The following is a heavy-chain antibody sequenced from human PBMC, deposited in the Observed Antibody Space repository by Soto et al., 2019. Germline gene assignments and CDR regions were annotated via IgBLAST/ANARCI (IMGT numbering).Heavy chain of an antibody. CDR3: ARHEPVMVRGVIATAIDY. CDR2: IYYSGST. J-gene: IGHJ4*02. CDR1: GGSISSSSYY. Sequence: LLQLRKTLSLTCTVSGGSISSSSYYWGWIRQPPGKGLEWIGSIYYSGSTYYNPSLKSRVTISVDTSKNQFSLKLSSVTAADTAVYYCARHEPVMVRGVIATAIDYWGQGTLVTVSS. V-gene: IGHV4-39*01. D-gene: IGHD3-10*01.